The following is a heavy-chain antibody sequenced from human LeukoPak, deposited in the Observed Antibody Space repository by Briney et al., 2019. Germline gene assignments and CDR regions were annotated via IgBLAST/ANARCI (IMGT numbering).Heavy chain of an antibody. J-gene: IGHJ4*02. V-gene: IGHV4-61*08. Sequence: KTSETLSLTCTVSGGSISSGGYYWSWVRHPPGQGLEWIGEISLTGRTNYNPSLIGRVIMSLDESRNQLSLTLTSVTAADTAMYYCTRESGPYCPFGHWGQGTLVVVPS. CDR3: TRESGPYCPFGH. CDR2: ISLTGRT. CDR1: GGSISSGGYY. D-gene: IGHD1-26*01.